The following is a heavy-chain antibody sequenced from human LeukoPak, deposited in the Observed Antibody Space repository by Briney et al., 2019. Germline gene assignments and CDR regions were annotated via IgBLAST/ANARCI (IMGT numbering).Heavy chain of an antibody. V-gene: IGHV5-51*01. J-gene: IGHJ4*02. CDR1: GYSFTSYW. D-gene: IGHD5-12*01. Sequence: GESLKISCKGSGYSFTSYWIGCVRQMPGKSLEWMGIIYPGDSDTRYSPSFQGQVTISADKSISTAYLQWSSLKASDTAMYYCARYPRSSGYDWYFDYWGQGTLVTVSS. CDR3: ARYPRSSGYDWYFDY. CDR2: IYPGDSDT.